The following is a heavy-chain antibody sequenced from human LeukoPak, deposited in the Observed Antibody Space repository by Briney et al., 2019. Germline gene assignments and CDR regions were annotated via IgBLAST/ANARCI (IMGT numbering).Heavy chain of an antibody. D-gene: IGHD2-15*01. Sequence: ASVKVSCKASGYTFTSYDINWVRQATGQGLEWMGWMNPNSGNTGYAQKFQGRVTMTRNTSISTAYMELSSLRSEDTAEYYCARDCSGGSCSVGDYWGQGTLVTVSS. CDR1: GYTFTSYD. CDR2: MNPNSGNT. J-gene: IGHJ4*02. V-gene: IGHV1-8*01. CDR3: ARDCSGGSCSVGDY.